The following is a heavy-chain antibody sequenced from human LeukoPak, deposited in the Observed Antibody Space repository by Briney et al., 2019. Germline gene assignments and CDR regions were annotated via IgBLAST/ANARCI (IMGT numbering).Heavy chain of an antibody. CDR1: GLTVRTSS. CDR2: VHLDGRT. J-gene: IGHJ4*02. V-gene: IGHV4-4*02. Sequence: PGGSLRLSCATSGLTVRTSSMSWVRQAPGKGLEWIGEVHLDGRTNYNPSLKSRLIMSVDLPENHISLKLTSVTAADTAVYYCAREGGFYRPLDYSGQGTLVTVSS. CDR3: AREGGFYRPLDY. D-gene: IGHD3-3*01.